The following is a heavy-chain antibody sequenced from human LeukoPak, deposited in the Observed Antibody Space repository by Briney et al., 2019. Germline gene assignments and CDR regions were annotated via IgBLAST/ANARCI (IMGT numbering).Heavy chain of an antibody. V-gene: IGHV1-8*01. J-gene: IGHJ6*03. CDR3: ARGRRAVAGITNYYYYYIDV. CDR1: GYTFTSYD. D-gene: IGHD6-19*01. Sequence: ASVKVSCKASGYTFTSYDINWVRQATGQGLEWMGWMNPNSGNTGYAQKFQGRVTITRNTSISTAYMELSSLRSEDTAVYYCARGRRAVAGITNYYYYYIDVWGKGTTVTVSS. CDR2: MNPNSGNT.